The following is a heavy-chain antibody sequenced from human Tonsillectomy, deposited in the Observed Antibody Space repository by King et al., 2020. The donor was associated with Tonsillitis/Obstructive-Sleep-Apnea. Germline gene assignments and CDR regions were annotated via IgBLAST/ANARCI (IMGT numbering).Heavy chain of an antibody. CDR1: GGSISSYY. CDR3: ARAAAGTEGYYFDF. D-gene: IGHD6-13*01. Sequence: QVQLQESGPGLVKPSETLSLTCTVSGGSISSYYWSLIRQPPGKGLGWIGYIYYSGSANYNPSLKSRVTISLDTSQNQFSLKLSSVTAADTAVYYCARAAAGTEGYYFDFWGQGTLVTVSS. CDR2: IYYSGSA. V-gene: IGHV4-59*01. J-gene: IGHJ4*02.